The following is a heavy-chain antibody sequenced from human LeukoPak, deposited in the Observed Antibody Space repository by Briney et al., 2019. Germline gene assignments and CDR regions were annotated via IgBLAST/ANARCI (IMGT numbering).Heavy chain of an antibody. Sequence: LAGGSLRLSCAASGFTFSSYAMSWVRQAPGKGLEWVSAISGSGGSTYYADSVKGRFTISRDNSKNTLYLQMNSLRAEDTAVYYCARDNTMVRGSFDYWGQGTLVTVSS. V-gene: IGHV3-23*01. CDR3: ARDNTMVRGSFDY. D-gene: IGHD3-10*01. CDR1: GFTFSSYA. CDR2: ISGSGGST. J-gene: IGHJ4*02.